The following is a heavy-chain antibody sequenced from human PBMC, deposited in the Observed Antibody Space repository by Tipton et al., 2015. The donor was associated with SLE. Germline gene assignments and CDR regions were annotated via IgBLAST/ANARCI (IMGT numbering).Heavy chain of an antibody. V-gene: IGHV4-61*02. Sequence: SLTCTVSGASISSGSYYWSWIRQPAGKGLEWIGRVYTRGSTNYNPSLKSRVTISVDTSRNQFSLKLSSVTAADTAVYYCARSRRLRFPINWYFDLWGRGTLVTVSS. CDR2: VYTRGST. D-gene: IGHD3-3*01. CDR1: GASISSGSYY. CDR3: ARSRRLRFPINWYFDL. J-gene: IGHJ2*01.